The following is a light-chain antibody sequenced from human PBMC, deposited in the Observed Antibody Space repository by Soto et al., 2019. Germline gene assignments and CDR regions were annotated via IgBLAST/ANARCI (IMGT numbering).Light chain of an antibody. J-gene: IGKJ1*01. CDR3: QQYGSSPRT. CDR1: QSVSSSY. Sequence: EVVRTQSPATQSLSPGERATLSCRASQSVSSSYLAWYQQKPGQAPRLLIYGASSRATGIPDRFSGSGSGTDFTLTISRLEPEDFAVYYWQQYGSSPRTFGQGTKVDIK. CDR2: GAS. V-gene: IGKV3-20*01.